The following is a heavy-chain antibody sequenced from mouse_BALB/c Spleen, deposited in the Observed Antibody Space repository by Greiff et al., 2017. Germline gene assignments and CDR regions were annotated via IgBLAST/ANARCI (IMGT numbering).Heavy chain of an antibody. V-gene: IGHV5-9-4*01. CDR3: ARRTYYAMDY. J-gene: IGHJ4*01. CDR2: ISSGGSYT. CDR1: GFTFSSYA. Sequence: VQLKESGGGLVKPGGSLKLSCAASGFTFSSYAMSWVRQSPEKRLEWVAEISSGGSYTYYPDTVTGRFTISRDNAKNTLYLEMSSLRSEDTAMYYCARRTYYAMDYWGQGTSVTVSS.